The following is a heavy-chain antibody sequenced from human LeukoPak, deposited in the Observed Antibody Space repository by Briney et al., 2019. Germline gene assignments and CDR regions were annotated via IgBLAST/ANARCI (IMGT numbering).Heavy chain of an antibody. D-gene: IGHD3-3*01. Sequence: SETLSLTCAVYGGSFSRYYWTWIRQPLGKGLEWIGEINHSASTNYNPSLKSRATISVDTSKNQFSLKLSSVTAADTALYYCARGEILTRNAFDIWGQGTVVTVSS. J-gene: IGHJ3*02. CDR2: INHSAST. V-gene: IGHV4-34*01. CDR3: ARGEILTRNAFDI. CDR1: GGSFSRYY.